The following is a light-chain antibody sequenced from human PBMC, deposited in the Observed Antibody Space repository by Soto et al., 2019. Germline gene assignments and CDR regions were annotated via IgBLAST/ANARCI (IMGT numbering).Light chain of an antibody. CDR1: QSINSW. CDR2: DAS. CDR3: QQYNSYSPGYT. V-gene: IGKV1-5*01. J-gene: IGKJ2*01. Sequence: DIQMAQSPSTLSASEGDRVTVTCRASQSINSWLAWYQQKPGKAPKLLIYDASRLESGVPSRFSGSGSGTEFTLTIGSLQPDDFATYYCQQYNSYSPGYTFGQGTKLEI.